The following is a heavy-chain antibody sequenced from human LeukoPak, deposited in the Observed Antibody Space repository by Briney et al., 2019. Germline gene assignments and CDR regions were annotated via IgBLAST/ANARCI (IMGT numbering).Heavy chain of an antibody. Sequence: GGSLRLSCAASGFTFSNYWMSWVRQAPGKGLEGVANIKQDGREKYYVDSGKGRFTISRHNAKTSLYLQMNSLRAEDTAVYYCAELGITMIGGVWGKGTTVTISS. J-gene: IGHJ6*04. V-gene: IGHV3-7*01. CDR2: IKQDGREK. CDR3: AELGITMIGGV. D-gene: IGHD3-10*02. CDR1: GFTFSNYW.